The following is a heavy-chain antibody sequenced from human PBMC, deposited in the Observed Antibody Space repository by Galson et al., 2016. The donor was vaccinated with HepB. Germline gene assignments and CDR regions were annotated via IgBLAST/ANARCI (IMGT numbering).Heavy chain of an antibody. J-gene: IGHJ6*02. Sequence: SLRLSCAASGFTFSNYAMTWVRQAPGKGLQWVSAISGSGGSTYYADSVEGRFTISRGSSKNTVYLQMNNLRAEDTALYYCAKGKKGRDYYAMDVWGQGTTVTVSS. CDR3: AKGKKGRDYYAMDV. CDR2: ISGSGGST. CDR1: GFTFSNYA. V-gene: IGHV3-23*01.